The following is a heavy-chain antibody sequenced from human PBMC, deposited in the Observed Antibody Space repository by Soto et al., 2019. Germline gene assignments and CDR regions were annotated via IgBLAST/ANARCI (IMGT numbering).Heavy chain of an antibody. Sequence: SETLSLTCTVSGGSISSGGYYCSWIRQHPGKGLEWIGYIYYSWSTYYNPSLKSRVTISVDTSKNQFSLKLSSVTAADTAVYYCAGALWFGELLGESWFDAWGQGTLVTVSS. J-gene: IGHJ5*02. D-gene: IGHD3-10*01. CDR2: IYYSWST. CDR1: GGSISSGGYY. V-gene: IGHV4-31*03. CDR3: AGALWFGELLGESWFDA.